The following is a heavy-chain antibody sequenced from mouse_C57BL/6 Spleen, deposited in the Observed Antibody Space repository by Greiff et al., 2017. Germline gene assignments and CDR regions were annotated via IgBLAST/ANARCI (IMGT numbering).Heavy chain of an antibody. V-gene: IGHV1-61*01. CDR3: ARAGYYEDGYVDV. CDR2: IYPSDSET. D-gene: IGHD2-3*01. CDR1: GYTFTSYW. Sequence: VQLQQPGAELVRPGSSVKLSCKASGYTFTSYWMDWVKQRPGQGLEWIGNIYPSDSETHYNQKFKDKATLTVDKSSSTAYMQLSSLTSEDSAVYYCARAGYYEDGYVDVWGTGTTVTVSS. J-gene: IGHJ1*03.